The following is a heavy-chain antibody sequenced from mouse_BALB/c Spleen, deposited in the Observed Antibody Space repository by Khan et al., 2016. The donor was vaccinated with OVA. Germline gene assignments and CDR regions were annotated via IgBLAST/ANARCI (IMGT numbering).Heavy chain of an antibody. CDR2: IDPENGNT. V-gene: IGHV14-1*02. J-gene: IGHJ3*01. CDR3: ARAGYAHGFAY. Sequence: EVQLQESGAELVRPGALVKLSCKASGFNIKDYYIHWVKQRPEQGLEWIGWIDPENGNTIYDPKFQGKANITADTSSNTAYLHFSSLTSEDTAVYYCARAGYAHGFAYWGQGTLVTVSA. D-gene: IGHD2-2*01. CDR1: GFNIKDYY.